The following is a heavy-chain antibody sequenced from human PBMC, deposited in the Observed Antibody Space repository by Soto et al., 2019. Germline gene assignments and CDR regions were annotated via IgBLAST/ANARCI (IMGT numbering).Heavy chain of an antibody. CDR1: GITFSSYA. J-gene: IGHJ4*02. Sequence: EVQLLESGGGLVQPGGSLRLSCAASGITFSSYAMNWVRQAPGKGLEWVSVISGSGDSTYYADSVKGRFTISRDNSKNTLYLQMNSLRAEDTALYDCALRGSGSYFRYWGQGTLVTVSS. V-gene: IGHV3-23*01. D-gene: IGHD1-26*01. CDR2: ISGSGDST. CDR3: ALRGSGSYFRY.